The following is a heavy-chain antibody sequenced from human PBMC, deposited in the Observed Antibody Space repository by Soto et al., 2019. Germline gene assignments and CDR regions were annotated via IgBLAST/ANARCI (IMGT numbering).Heavy chain of an antibody. Sequence: SGPTLVNPTQTLTLTCTFSGFSLSTSGMCVSWIRQPPGKALERLALIDWDDDKYYSTSLKTRLTISKDTSKNQVVLTMTNMDPVDTATYYCARIRSLPVEQWLVPGYYYYYGMDVWGQGTTVTVSS. CDR3: ARIRSLPVEQWLVPGYYYYYGMDV. J-gene: IGHJ6*02. D-gene: IGHD6-19*01. CDR2: IDWDDDK. CDR1: GFSLSTSGMC. V-gene: IGHV2-70*01.